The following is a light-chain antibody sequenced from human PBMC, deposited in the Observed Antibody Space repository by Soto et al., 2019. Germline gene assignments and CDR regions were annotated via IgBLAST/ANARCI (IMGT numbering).Light chain of an antibody. CDR1: SSDVGGYNY. CDR2: DVS. J-gene: IGLJ2*01. V-gene: IGLV2-14*01. CDR3: TSYTSSSTLEV. Sequence: QSALTQPASVSGSPGQSITISCTGTSSDVGGYNYVSCYQQHPGKAPKLMIYDVSYRPSGVSNRFSGSKSGNTASLTISGLQAEDEADYHCTSYTSSSTLEVFGGGTQLTVL.